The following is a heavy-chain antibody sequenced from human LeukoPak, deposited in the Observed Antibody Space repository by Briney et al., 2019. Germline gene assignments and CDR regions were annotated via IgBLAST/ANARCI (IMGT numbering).Heavy chain of an antibody. J-gene: IGHJ4*02. Sequence: GASVKVSCKASGYTFTSYGISWVRQAPGQGLEWMGWISAYNGNTNYAQKLQGRVTMTTDTSTSTAYMELRSLRSDDTAVYYCARGGPVSDTYYDFWSGYPYYFDYWGQGTLVTVSS. CDR1: GYTFTSYG. CDR2: ISAYNGNT. CDR3: ARGGPVSDTYYDFWSGYPYYFDY. V-gene: IGHV1-18*01. D-gene: IGHD3-3*01.